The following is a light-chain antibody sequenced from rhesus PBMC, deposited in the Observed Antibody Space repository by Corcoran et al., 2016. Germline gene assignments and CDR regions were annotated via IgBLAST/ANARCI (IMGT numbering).Light chain of an antibody. CDR2: KAS. V-gene: IGKV1-21*01. CDR1: QDISSW. CDR3: QKYNSAPWA. J-gene: IGKJ1*01. Sequence: DIQMTQSPSSLSASVGDRVTLTCRASQDISSWLAWYQQNPGKAPKLLIYKASSLQSGVPSRVGGSGSGTDITLTTSSLPPEDFATYYCQKYNSAPWAFGQGTKVEVK.